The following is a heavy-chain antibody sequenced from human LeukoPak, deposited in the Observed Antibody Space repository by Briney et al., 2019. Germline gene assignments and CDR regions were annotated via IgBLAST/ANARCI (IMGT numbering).Heavy chain of an antibody. CDR2: INAGNGQT. V-gene: IGHV1-3*01. CDR3: ARAGVVEMATIGFDY. J-gene: IGHJ4*02. Sequence: ASVKVSCKASGYTFTSYAIHWVRQAPGQRLEWMGWINAGNGQTKYSQKFQRRVTITRDTSASTAYMELSSLRSEDTAVYYCARAGVVEMATIGFDYWGQGALVTVSS. D-gene: IGHD5-24*01. CDR1: GYTFTSYA.